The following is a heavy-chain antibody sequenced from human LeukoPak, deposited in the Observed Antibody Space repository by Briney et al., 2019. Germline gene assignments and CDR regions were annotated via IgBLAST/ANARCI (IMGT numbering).Heavy chain of an antibody. CDR3: ARHELRFLGYDS. CDR1: GGSISSYY. V-gene: IGHV4-59*08. Sequence: SETLSLTCTVSGGSISSYYWSWIRQPPGKGLEWVGYIYYSGSTNYNPSLRSRVIISVDTSKNQVSLKLSSVTAADTAVYYCARHELRFLGYDSRGQGILVTVSS. J-gene: IGHJ4*02. CDR2: IYYSGST. D-gene: IGHD3-3*01.